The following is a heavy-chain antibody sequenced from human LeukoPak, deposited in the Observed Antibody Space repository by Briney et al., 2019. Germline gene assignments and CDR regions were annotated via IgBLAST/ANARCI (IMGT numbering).Heavy chain of an antibody. CDR1: XFTFNTYA. CDR3: ARGIAYYYGMDV. V-gene: IGHV3-21*06. D-gene: IGHD2-21*01. Sequence: GXSLRLSCVAXXFTFNTYAMNWVRQAPDKGLEWVSPIYRSGNYMHYADSLKGRFTISRDNAKNSVYLQMNSLTADDTAVYYCARGIAYYYGMDVWGQGTTVSVSS. J-gene: IGHJ6*02. CDR2: IYRSGNYM.